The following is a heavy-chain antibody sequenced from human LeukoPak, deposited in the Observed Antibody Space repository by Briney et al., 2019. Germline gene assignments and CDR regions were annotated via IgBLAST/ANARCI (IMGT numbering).Heavy chain of an antibody. J-gene: IGHJ3*02. CDR3: ARGRRGMHDAFDI. D-gene: IGHD1-14*01. Sequence: GVSVKVSCKAPGYTFTDYYMHWVRQAPGQGLEWMGWINPNSGGTNYAQKFQGRVTMTRDTSISTAYMELSRLRSDDTAVYYCARGRRGMHDAFDIWGQGTMVTVSS. CDR2: INPNSGGT. V-gene: IGHV1-2*02. CDR1: GYTFTDYY.